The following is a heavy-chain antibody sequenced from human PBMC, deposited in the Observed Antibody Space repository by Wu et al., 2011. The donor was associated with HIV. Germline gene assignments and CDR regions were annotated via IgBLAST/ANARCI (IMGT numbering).Heavy chain of an antibody. CDR3: VRGLTYYYDSGSPNNRD. CDR1: GYTFTSYD. J-gene: IGHJ1*01. CDR2: MNPNSGNT. V-gene: IGHV1-8*02. D-gene: IGHD3-10*01. Sequence: QVQLVQSGAEVKKPGASVKVSCKASGYTFTSYDINWVRQATGQGLEWMGWMNPNSGNTGYAQKFQGRVTMTRNTSISTAYMELSSLRSEDTAVYYCVRGLTYYYDSGSPNNRDWGQGTLVTVSS.